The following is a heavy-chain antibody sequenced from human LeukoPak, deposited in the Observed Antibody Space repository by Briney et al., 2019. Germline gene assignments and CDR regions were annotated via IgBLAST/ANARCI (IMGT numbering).Heavy chain of an antibody. CDR1: GGSTSDYY. Sequence: SETPSLTCSVSGGSTSDYYWNWIRQPAGQGLEWLGRIYYTGNTAYNPSLESRLSMSLDTAKNQFSLKVTSVTAADTAVYYCARGGTLFTYFDSWGQGALVTVSS. J-gene: IGHJ4*02. CDR2: IYYTGNT. V-gene: IGHV4-4*07. D-gene: IGHD3-10*02. CDR3: ARGGTLFTYFDS.